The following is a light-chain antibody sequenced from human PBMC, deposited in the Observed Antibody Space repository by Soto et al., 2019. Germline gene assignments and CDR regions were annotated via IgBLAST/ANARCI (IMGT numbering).Light chain of an antibody. V-gene: IGLV1-40*01. Sequence: SVLTQPPSVSGAPGQRVAISCTGSSSNIGAEYDVHWYQQLPGTAPKRLIYGDNNRPSGVPDRFSGSKSGTSASLAITGLQPEDEADYYCSSYTTSDTLGVFGTGTKVTVL. CDR2: GDN. CDR3: SSYTTSDTLGV. CDR1: SSNIGAEYD. J-gene: IGLJ1*01.